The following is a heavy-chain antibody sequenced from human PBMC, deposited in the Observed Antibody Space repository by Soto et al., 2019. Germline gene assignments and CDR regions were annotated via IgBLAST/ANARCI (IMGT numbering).Heavy chain of an antibody. Sequence: SETLSLTCTVSRGSVSSGIFYWAWIRHPPGKGLEWIGSIYYGGSTHYNPSLKSRVSISVDTSKNQFSLKLTSVTAADTAVYYCERHRMGEIRYVDWSTRNYYYGMDVWGQGTPVTVSS. CDR2: IYYGGST. CDR3: ERHRMGEIRYVDWSTRNYYYGMDV. V-gene: IGHV4-39*01. J-gene: IGHJ6*02. D-gene: IGHD3-9*01. CDR1: RGSVSSGIFY.